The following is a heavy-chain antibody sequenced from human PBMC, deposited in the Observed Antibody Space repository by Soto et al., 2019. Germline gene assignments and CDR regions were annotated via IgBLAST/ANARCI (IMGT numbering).Heavy chain of an antibody. J-gene: IGHJ4*02. CDR2: INHSGST. V-gene: IGHV4-34*01. Sequence: SETLSLTCAVYGGSFSGYYWSWIRQPPGKGLEWIGEINHSGSTNYNPSLKSRVTISVDTSKNQFSLKLSSVTAADTAVYYCARGKIYDYVWGSYRYFDYWGQGTLVT. D-gene: IGHD3-16*02. CDR3: ARGKIYDYVWGSYRYFDY. CDR1: GGSFSGYY.